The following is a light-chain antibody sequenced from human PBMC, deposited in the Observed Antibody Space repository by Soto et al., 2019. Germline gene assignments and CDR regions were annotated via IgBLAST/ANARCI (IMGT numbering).Light chain of an antibody. CDR2: DAS. CDR3: QQRSKWPPIT. Sequence: EIVLTQSPGTLSLSQGERATLSCRASQSVSSSSLAWYQQKPGQAPRLLIFDASYRAAGIPARFSGSGSGTDFTLTISSLEPEDFAVYYCQQRSKWPPITFGQGTRLEIK. J-gene: IGKJ5*01. V-gene: IGKV3-11*01. CDR1: QSVSSSS.